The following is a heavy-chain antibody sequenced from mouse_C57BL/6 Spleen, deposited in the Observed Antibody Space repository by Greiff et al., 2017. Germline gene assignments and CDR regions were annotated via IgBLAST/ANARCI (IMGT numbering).Heavy chain of an antibody. D-gene: IGHD1-1*01. CDR2: IDPSDSYT. CDR3: ARSTTERYFDV. CDR1: GYTFTSYW. J-gene: IGHJ1*03. Sequence: QVQLQQPGAELVKPGASVKLSCKASGYTFTSYWMQWVKQRPGQGLEWIGEIDPSDSYTNYHQKFKGKATLTVDTSSSTAYMQLSSLTSEDSAVYYCARSTTERYFDVWGTGTTVTVSS. V-gene: IGHV1-50*01.